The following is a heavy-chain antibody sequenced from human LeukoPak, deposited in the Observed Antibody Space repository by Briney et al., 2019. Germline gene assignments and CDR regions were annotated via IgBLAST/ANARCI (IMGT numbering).Heavy chain of an antibody. J-gene: IGHJ6*02. CDR3: AREVGPNYYYYGMDV. CDR1: GGTFSSYA. CDR2: IIPICGTA. Sequence: SVTVSCKASGGTFSSYAISWVRQAPGQGLEWMGGIIPICGTANYAQKFQGRVTITADESTSTAYIELSSLRSEDTAVYYCAREVGPNYYYYGMDVWGQGTTVTVSS. V-gene: IGHV1-69*13.